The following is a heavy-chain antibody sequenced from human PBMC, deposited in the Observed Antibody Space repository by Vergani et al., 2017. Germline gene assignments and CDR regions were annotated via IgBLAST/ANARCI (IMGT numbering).Heavy chain of an antibody. V-gene: IGHV1-69*01. Sequence: QVQLVQSGAEVKKPGSSVKVSCKASGGTFSSYAISWVRQAPGQGLEWMGGIIPIFGTANYAQKFQGRVTITADESTSTADMELSSLRSEDTAVYYCARDEYCSGGSCYDPXLDYWGQGTLVTVSS. CDR3: ARDEYCSGGSCYDPXLDY. J-gene: IGHJ4*02. D-gene: IGHD2-15*01. CDR1: GGTFSSYA. CDR2: IIPIFGTA.